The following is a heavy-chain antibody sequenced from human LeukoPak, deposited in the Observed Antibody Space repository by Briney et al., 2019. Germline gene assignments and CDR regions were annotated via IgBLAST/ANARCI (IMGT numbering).Heavy chain of an antibody. V-gene: IGHV3-7*01. D-gene: IGHD3-10*01. Sequence: PGRSLRLSCAASGFTFSSYWMSWVRQAPGKGLEWVANIKQDGSEKYYVDSVKGRFTISRDNAKNSLYLQMNSLRAEDTAVYYCARDMAMRRYYYMDVWGKGTTVTVFS. J-gene: IGHJ6*03. CDR3: ARDMAMRRYYYMDV. CDR1: GFTFSSYW. CDR2: IKQDGSEK.